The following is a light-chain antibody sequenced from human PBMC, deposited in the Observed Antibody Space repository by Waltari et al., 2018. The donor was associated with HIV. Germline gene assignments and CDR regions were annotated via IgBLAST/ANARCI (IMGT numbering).Light chain of an antibody. J-gene: IGLJ1*01. CDR3: LSADTSGTYV. Sequence: SSELTQPPSVSVSPGQTARITCSGDASPKPYTHWFQQKPGQAPVVVLHKNPERPSGIPERFSASRSGTTVTLTITGVQTDDEADYYCLSADTSGTYVFGPGTTVTVL. V-gene: IGLV3-25*03. CDR2: KNP. CDR1: ASPKPY.